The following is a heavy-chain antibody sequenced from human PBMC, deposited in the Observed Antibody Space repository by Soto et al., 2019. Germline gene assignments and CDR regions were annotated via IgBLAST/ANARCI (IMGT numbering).Heavy chain of an antibody. CDR3: ARGPRDFEY. Sequence: PSETLSLTCSVSGASISSYSWSWIRQPAGKGLEWIGRISASGNLNYNPSLKSRVTMSVDTSKNQFSLKLSSVTAADTAVYYCARGPRDFEYWGQGTQVTVSS. V-gene: IGHV4-4*07. J-gene: IGHJ4*02. CDR2: ISASGNL. CDR1: GASISSYS.